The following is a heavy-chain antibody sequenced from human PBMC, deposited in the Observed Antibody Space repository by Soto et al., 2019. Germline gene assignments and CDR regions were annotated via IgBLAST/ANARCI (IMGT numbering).Heavy chain of an antibody. Sequence: EVQLVESGGGLVQPGGSLRLSCAASGFTFSSYSMNWVRQAPGKGLEWVSYISSSSSTIYYADSVKGRFTISRDNAKNSLYLQMNSLRAEDTAVYYCARGAVARIFDYWGQGTLVTVSS. CDR3: ARGAVARIFDY. CDR2: ISSSSSTI. J-gene: IGHJ4*02. CDR1: GFTFSSYS. V-gene: IGHV3-48*01. D-gene: IGHD6-19*01.